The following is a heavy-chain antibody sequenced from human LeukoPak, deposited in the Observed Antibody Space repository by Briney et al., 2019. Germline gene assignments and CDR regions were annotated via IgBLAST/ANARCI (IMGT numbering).Heavy chain of an antibody. CDR3: ARDSHLGAFDI. J-gene: IGHJ3*02. V-gene: IGHV1-69*13. Sequence: SVKVSCKASGYTFTGYYMHWVRQAPGQGLEWMGGIIPIFGTANYAQKFQGRVTITADESTSTAYMELSSLRSEDTAVYYCARDSHLGAFDIWGQGTMVTVSS. CDR1: GYTFTGYY. D-gene: IGHD3-16*01. CDR2: IIPIFGTA.